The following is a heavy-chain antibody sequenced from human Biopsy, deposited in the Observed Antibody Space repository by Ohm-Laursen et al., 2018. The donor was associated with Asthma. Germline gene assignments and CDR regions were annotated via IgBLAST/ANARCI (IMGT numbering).Heavy chain of an antibody. CDR2: VYRTGST. J-gene: IGHJ4*02. V-gene: IGHV4-59*01. D-gene: IGHD6-19*01. Sequence: SETLSLTCSVYGGSISSFYWSWIRQSPEKGLEWMGYVYRTGSTNYNPSLKSRITMSVDTSKNRMFLELTSVTAADTAIYYCVRAARNEQWLAPFDYWGQGKPVTVSS. CDR1: GGSISSFY. CDR3: VRAARNEQWLAPFDY.